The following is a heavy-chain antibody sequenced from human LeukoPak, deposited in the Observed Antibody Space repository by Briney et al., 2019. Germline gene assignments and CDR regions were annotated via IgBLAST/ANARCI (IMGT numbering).Heavy chain of an antibody. CDR1: GGSISSYY. J-gene: IGHJ4*02. D-gene: IGHD3-10*01. Sequence: PSETLSLTCTVSGGSISSYYWNWIRQPPGKGLEWIGYIYYSGSTNYNPSLKSRVTISVDTSKNQFSLKLSSVTAADTAVYFCARYMVRGPITIWGQGTLVTVSS. CDR2: IYYSGST. V-gene: IGHV4-59*08. CDR3: ARYMVRGPITI.